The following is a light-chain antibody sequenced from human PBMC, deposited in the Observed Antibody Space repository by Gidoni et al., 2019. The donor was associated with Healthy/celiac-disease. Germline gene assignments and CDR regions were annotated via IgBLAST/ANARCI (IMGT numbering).Light chain of an antibody. CDR3: SSYAGSNNPYRV. J-gene: IGLJ3*02. Sequence: QSAQTQPPSASGSTGQSLTISCTGTSSDVGGYNYVSWYQQHPGKAPKLMIYEVSKRPSGVPDRFSGSKSGNTASLTVSGLQAEDEADYYCSSYAGSNNPYRVFGGGTKLTVL. CDR1: SSDVGGYNY. CDR2: EVS. V-gene: IGLV2-8*01.